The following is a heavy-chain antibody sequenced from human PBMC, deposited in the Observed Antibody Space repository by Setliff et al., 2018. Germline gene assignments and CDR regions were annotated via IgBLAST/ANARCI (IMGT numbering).Heavy chain of an antibody. V-gene: IGHV1-69*13. CDR3: AGGQPLVRKYYYYMDV. D-gene: IGHD3-10*01. J-gene: IGHJ6*03. CDR1: GGTSSSYV. Sequence: ASVKVSCKASGGTSSSYVISWVREAPGQGLEWMGGIIPMFGTNYAQKFQGRVTITADESTSTAYMELSSLGSEDTAVYYCAGGQPLVRKYYYYMDVWGKGTTVTVSS. CDR2: IIPMFGT.